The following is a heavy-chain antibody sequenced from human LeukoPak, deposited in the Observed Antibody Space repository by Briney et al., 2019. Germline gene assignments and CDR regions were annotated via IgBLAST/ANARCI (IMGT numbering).Heavy chain of an antibody. V-gene: IGHV3-74*01. Sequence: GGSLRLSCAASGFTFSSYWMRWVRQAPGKGLVWVSRINSDGSSTSYADSVKGRFTISRDNAKNTLYLQMNSLRAEDTAVYYCARDNSVEDTAWWFDPWGQGTLVTVSS. CDR2: INSDGSST. D-gene: IGHD4-23*01. J-gene: IGHJ5*02. CDR3: ARDNSVEDTAWWFDP. CDR1: GFTFSSYW.